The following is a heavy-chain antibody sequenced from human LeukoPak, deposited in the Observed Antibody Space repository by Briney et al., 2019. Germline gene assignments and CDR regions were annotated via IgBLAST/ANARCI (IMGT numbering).Heavy chain of an antibody. D-gene: IGHD6-19*01. J-gene: IGHJ6*03. CDR1: GVSIRGDTYY. CDR3: ARLWDSTGLYFYYYMDV. V-gene: IGHV4-39*01. CDR2: YHIGNT. Sequence: SETLSLTCTVSGVSIRGDTYYWGWIGQPPGKGLESIGNYHIGNTYYNPSLKSRVTISEDTSKNQFSLRVNSVTAADTAVYYCARLWDSTGLYFYYYMDVWGEGTTVTVSS.